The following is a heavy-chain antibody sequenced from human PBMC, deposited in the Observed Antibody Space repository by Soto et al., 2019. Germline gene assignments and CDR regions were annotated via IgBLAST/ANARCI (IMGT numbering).Heavy chain of an antibody. J-gene: IGHJ5*02. CDR1: GGTFSNFA. V-gene: IGHV1-69*01. CDR2: IIPIFGTS. D-gene: IGHD5-12*01. Sequence: QVQLVQSGAELKKPGSSVKVSCKSSGGTFSNFAITWVRQAPGQGLEWMGGIIPIFGTSNYAQKFQGRVTFTADESITTTYMELSSLTSEDTAVYYCASRPRNGYNTWGQGTLVTVSS. CDR3: ASRPRNGYNT.